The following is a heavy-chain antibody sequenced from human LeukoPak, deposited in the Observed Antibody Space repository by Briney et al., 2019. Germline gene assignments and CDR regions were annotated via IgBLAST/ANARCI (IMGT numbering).Heavy chain of an antibody. CDR3: ARYYGSGSYYTDY. D-gene: IGHD3-10*01. J-gene: IGHJ4*02. Sequence: GGSLRLSCAAPGFTFSSYSMNWVRQAPGKGLEWVSSISSSSSYIYYADSVKGRFTISRDNAKNSLYLQMNSLRAEDTAVYYCARYYGSGSYYTDYWGQGTLVTVSS. CDR2: ISSSSSYI. V-gene: IGHV3-21*01. CDR1: GFTFSSYS.